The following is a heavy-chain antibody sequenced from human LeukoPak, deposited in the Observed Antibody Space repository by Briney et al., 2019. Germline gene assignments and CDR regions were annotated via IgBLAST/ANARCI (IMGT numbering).Heavy chain of an antibody. J-gene: IGHJ4*02. V-gene: IGHV4-34*01. CDR2: INHSGST. CDR3: ARLVDYIDY. CDR1: GGSFSGYY. Sequence: SETLSLTCAVYGGSFSGYYWSWIRQPPGKGLEWIGEINHSGSTNYNPSLKSRVTISVDTSKNQFSLKLSSVTAAGTAVYYCARLVDYIDYWGQGTLVTVSS. D-gene: IGHD2-15*01.